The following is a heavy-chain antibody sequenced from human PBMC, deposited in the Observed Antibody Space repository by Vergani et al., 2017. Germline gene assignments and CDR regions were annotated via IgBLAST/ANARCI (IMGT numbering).Heavy chain of an antibody. Sequence: QVHLVESGGGVVQPGRSLRLSCVVSGFTSSYYGLHWVRQAPGKGLEWVAVISYDGTQKYYADSVKGRVTISRDKSKSTLYLQMNSLRNEDTAVYYCATKRGGTPGCQIGYFREWGQGTLVTVSS. CDR2: ISYDGTQK. J-gene: IGHJ1*01. CDR3: ATKRGGTPGCQIGYFRE. CDR1: GFTSSYYG. D-gene: IGHD1-1*01. V-gene: IGHV3-30*03.